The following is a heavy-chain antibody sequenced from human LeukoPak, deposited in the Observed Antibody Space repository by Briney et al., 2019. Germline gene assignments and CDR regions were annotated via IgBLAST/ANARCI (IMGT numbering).Heavy chain of an antibody. Sequence: ASVKVSCKVSGYTLTELSMHWVRQAPGKGLEWMGGFDPEDGETIYAQKFQGRVTMTEDTSTDTAYMELSSLRSEDTAVYYCATGYCSSTSCYTISDNWFDPWGRGTLVTVSS. CDR2: FDPEDGET. J-gene: IGHJ5*02. CDR3: ATGYCSSTSCYTISDNWFDP. V-gene: IGHV1-24*01. CDR1: GYTLTELS. D-gene: IGHD2-2*02.